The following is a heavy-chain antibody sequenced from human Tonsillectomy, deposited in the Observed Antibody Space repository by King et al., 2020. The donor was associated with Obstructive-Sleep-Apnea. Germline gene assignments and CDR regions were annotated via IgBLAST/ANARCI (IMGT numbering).Heavy chain of an antibody. V-gene: IGHV1-18*01. J-gene: IGHJ4*02. CDR1: GYTFTSYG. Sequence: QLVQSGAEVKKPGASVKVSCKASGYTFTSYGISWVRQAPGQGLEWMGWISAYNGNTNYAQQLQGRVTMTTDTSTRTASMALRSLRSDDTAVYYCARDLRTYSSGRWADYWGQGTLVTVSS. CDR2: ISAYNGNT. CDR3: ARDLRTYSSGRWADY. D-gene: IGHD6-19*01.